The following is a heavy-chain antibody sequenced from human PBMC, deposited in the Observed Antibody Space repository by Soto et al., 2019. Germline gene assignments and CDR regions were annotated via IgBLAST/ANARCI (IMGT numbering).Heavy chain of an antibody. CDR2: IWYDGNSK. D-gene: IGHD7-27*01. CDR3: ARDSSSGEGFDF. V-gene: IGHV3-33*01. J-gene: IGHJ4*02. CDR1: RFTFSSYG. Sequence: QVQLVESGGGVVQPGRSLRLSCAASRFTFSSYGMHWVRQAPGKGLEWMAVIWYDGNSKDYGDSVRGRFTVSRDNSKNTLYLQMDSLRAEDTAVYYCARDSSSGEGFDFWGQGTLVTVSS.